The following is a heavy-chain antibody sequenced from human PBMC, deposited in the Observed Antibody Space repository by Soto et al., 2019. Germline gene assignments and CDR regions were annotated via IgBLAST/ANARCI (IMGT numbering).Heavy chain of an antibody. D-gene: IGHD3-10*01. CDR3: ARGGIGMVRTLDH. J-gene: IGHJ4*02. CDR1: GFTVSSTY. V-gene: IGHV3-53*01. Sequence: EVQLVESGGGLLQPGGSLRLSCAASGFTVSSTYMSWVRQAPGKGLEWVSIIFRSGESFYADSVKGRFTISRDSSDNTVYIQMNSLKAEDTAVYYCARGGIGMVRTLDHWGRGTLVTVSS. CDR2: IFRSGES.